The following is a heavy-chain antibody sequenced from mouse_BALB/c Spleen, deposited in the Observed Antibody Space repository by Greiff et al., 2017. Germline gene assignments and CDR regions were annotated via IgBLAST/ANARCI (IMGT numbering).Heavy chain of an antibody. CDR3: ARRDYYGSSYAMDY. J-gene: IGHJ4*01. V-gene: IGHV2-9*02. CDR1: GFSLTSYG. D-gene: IGHD1-1*01. Sequence: VKLQESGPGLVAPSQSLSITCTVSGFSLTSYGVHWVRQPPGKGLEWLGVIWAGGSTNYNSALMSRLSISKDNSKSQVFLKMNSLQTDDTAMYYCARRDYYGSSYAMDYWGQGTSVTVSS. CDR2: IWAGGST.